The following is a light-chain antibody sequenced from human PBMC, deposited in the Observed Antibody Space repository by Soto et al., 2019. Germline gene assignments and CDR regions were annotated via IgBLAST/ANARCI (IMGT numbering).Light chain of an antibody. CDR1: SSDIGAYDS. J-gene: IGLJ1*01. Sequence: QSALTQPASVSGSLGQSITISCSGTSSDIGAYDSVSWYQQHPGRAPKLIIFEVNNWPSGVSSRFSGSKSGNTASLTISGLQAEDEADYYCSSYTSVSALRVFGTGTKVTVL. CDR3: SSYTSVSALRV. CDR2: EVN. V-gene: IGLV2-14*01.